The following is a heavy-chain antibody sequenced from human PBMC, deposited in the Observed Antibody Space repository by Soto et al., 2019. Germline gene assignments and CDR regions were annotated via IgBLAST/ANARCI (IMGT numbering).Heavy chain of an antibody. CDR3: ARVDTAMVMND. D-gene: IGHD5-18*01. J-gene: IGHJ4*02. CDR2: IYYSGST. CDR1: GGSISSYY. V-gene: IGHV4-59*01. Sequence: SETLSLTCTVSGGSISSYYWSWIRQPPGKGLEWIGYIYYSGSTNYTPSLKSRVTISVDTSKNQFSLKLSSVTAADTAVYYCARVDTAMVMNDWGQGTLVTVSS.